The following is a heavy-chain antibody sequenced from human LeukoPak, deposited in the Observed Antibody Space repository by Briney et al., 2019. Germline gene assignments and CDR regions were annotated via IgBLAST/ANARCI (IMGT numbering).Heavy chain of an antibody. D-gene: IGHD1-14*01. CDR1: GVSISSGGYY. V-gene: IGHV4-31*03. Sequence: SQTLSLTCTVSGVSISSGGYYYSWIRQHPGRGLEWLGYIYYSGDTYYNPSLKRRGTISVDTSKNQFSLELSSLTAADTAVYYCARAFIGGTNYLDSWGQGTLVTVSS. CDR3: ARAFIGGTNYLDS. J-gene: IGHJ4*02. CDR2: IYYSGDT.